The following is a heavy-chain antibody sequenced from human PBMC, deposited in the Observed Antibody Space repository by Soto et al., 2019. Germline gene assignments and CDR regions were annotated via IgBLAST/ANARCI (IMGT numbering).Heavy chain of an antibody. Sequence: GGSLRLSCAASGFTFISYSMNWVRQAPGKGLEWVSSISSSSSYIYYADSVKGRFTISRDNAKNYLYLQMNSLRAEDTAVYYCARYYGSGHFDYWGQGTLVTVSS. J-gene: IGHJ4*02. CDR3: ARYYGSGHFDY. CDR1: GFTFISYS. D-gene: IGHD3-10*01. V-gene: IGHV3-21*01. CDR2: ISSSSSYI.